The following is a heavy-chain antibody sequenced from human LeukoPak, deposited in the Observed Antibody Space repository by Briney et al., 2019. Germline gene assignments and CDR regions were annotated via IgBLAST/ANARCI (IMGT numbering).Heavy chain of an antibody. V-gene: IGHV3-48*03. D-gene: IGHD3-22*01. CDR1: GFTFSSYE. CDR2: ISSSGSTI. Sequence: PGGSLRLSCAASGFTFSSYEMNWVRQAPGKGLEWISYISSSGSTIYYADSVKGRFTISRDNAKNSLYLQMNSLRAEDTAVYYCARGRGVYYYDRTPPHWGQGTLVTVSS. CDR3: ARGRGVYYYDRTPPH. J-gene: IGHJ4*02.